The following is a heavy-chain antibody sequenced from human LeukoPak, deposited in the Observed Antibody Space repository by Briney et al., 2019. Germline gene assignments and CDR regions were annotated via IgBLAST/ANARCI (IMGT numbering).Heavy chain of an antibody. D-gene: IGHD3-22*01. Sequence: ASVKVSCKASGYTFISYGISWVRQARGQGLEWMGWISAYNGNTNYAQKLQGRVTMTTDTSTSTAYMELRSLRSDDTAVYYCARDGIEYYYDSSGYPFDYWGQGTLVTVSS. CDR1: GYTFISYG. CDR3: ARDGIEYYYDSSGYPFDY. V-gene: IGHV1-18*01. CDR2: ISAYNGNT. J-gene: IGHJ4*02.